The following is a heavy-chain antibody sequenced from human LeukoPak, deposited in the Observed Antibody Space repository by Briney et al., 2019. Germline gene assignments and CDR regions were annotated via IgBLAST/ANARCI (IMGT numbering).Heavy chain of an antibody. CDR2: IYYSGST. CDR3: ARDSILTGFGY. CDR1: GGSMSSYY. V-gene: IGHV4-59*01. D-gene: IGHD3-9*01. Sequence: PSETLSLTCTVSGGSMSSYYWSWIRQPPGKGLEWIGYIYYSGSTNYNPSLKSRVTISLDTSKNQFSLKLSSVTAADTAVYYCARDSILTGFGYWGQGTLVTVSS. J-gene: IGHJ4*02.